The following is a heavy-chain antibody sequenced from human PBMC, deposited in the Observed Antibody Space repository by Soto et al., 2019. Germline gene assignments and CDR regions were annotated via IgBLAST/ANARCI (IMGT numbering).Heavy chain of an antibody. CDR1: GFTFSSYW. Sequence: GGSLRLSCAASGFTFSSYWMSWVRQAPGEGLEWVANIKQDGSEKYYVDSVKGRFTISRDNAKNSLYLQMNSLRAEDTAVYYCARDGRAIAARLAVGYYYYYGMDVWGQGTTVTVSS. CDR3: ARDGRAIAARLAVGYYYYYGMDV. J-gene: IGHJ6*02. D-gene: IGHD6-6*01. V-gene: IGHV3-7*01. CDR2: IKQDGSEK.